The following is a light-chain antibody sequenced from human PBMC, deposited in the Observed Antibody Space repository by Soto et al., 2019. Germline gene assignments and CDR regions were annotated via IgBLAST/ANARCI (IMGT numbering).Light chain of an antibody. CDR1: SSDVGGYNY. CDR2: EVS. Sequence: ALTQPASVSGSPGQSITISCTGTSSDVGGYNYVSWYQQHPGKAPKLMIYEVSNRPSGVSNRFSGSKSGNTASLTISGLQAEDEADYYCSSYTSSSTLVVFGGGTKLTVL. V-gene: IGLV2-14*01. J-gene: IGLJ2*01. CDR3: SSYTSSSTLVV.